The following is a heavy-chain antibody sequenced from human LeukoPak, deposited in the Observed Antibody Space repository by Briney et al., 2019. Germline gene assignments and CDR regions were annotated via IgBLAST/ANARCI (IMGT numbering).Heavy chain of an antibody. Sequence: ASVKVSCKASGGTFSSYAIIWVRQAPGQGLEWMGRIIPILGIANYAQKFQGRVTITADKSTSTAYMELSSLRSEDTAVYYCARGRGYSYGYDYWGQGALVTVSS. CDR1: GGTFSSYA. CDR2: IIPILGIA. CDR3: ARGRGYSYGYDY. D-gene: IGHD5-18*01. V-gene: IGHV1-69*04. J-gene: IGHJ4*02.